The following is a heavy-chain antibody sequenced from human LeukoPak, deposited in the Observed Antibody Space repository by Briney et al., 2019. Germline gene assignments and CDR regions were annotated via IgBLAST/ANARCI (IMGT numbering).Heavy chain of an antibody. Sequence: GGTLRLSCAASGFTFSSYGMSWVRQAPGKGLEWVSIISSGSSAIFSADALKGRFTISRDDAKNLLYLDMNSLRAEDTAVYYCARGHTAVTRHFDFWGQGTLVTVSS. D-gene: IGHD4-17*01. CDR1: GFTFSSYG. CDR2: ISSGSSAI. V-gene: IGHV3-21*01. CDR3: ARGHTAVTRHFDF. J-gene: IGHJ4*02.